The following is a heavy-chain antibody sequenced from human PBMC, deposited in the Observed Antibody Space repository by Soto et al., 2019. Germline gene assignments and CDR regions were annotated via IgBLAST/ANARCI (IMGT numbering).Heavy chain of an antibody. Sequence: EVQLVESGGGLVQPGRSLRLSFTAAGFTFDNYPMHWVRQVPGKGLGWFSGISWNGGNRGYADSVKGRFTISRDNAKNSLYLQMNSLRAEDTALYYCAKDGVEVVPVALTDYYYYHIDVWGKGTTVTVSS. V-gene: IGHV3-9*01. CDR2: ISWNGGNR. J-gene: IGHJ6*03. CDR3: AKDGVEVVPVALTDYYYYHIDV. CDR1: GFTFDNYP. D-gene: IGHD2-2*01.